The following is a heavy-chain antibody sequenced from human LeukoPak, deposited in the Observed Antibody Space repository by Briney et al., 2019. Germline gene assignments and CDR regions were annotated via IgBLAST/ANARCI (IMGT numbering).Heavy chain of an antibody. D-gene: IGHD7-27*01. Sequence: SETLSLTCTVFGGSVRSYYWNWIRQPPGKGLKWIGYIYYSGSTNYNPSLKGRVTISVDTSKNQLSLKLSSVTAADTAVYYCARVLTGKFDYWGQGTLVTVSS. CDR2: IYYSGST. CDR1: GGSVRSYY. CDR3: ARVLTGKFDY. V-gene: IGHV4-59*02. J-gene: IGHJ4*02.